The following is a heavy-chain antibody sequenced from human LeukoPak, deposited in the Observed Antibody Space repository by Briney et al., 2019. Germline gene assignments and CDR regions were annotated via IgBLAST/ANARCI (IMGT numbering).Heavy chain of an antibody. J-gene: IGHJ4*02. D-gene: IGHD6-13*01. Sequence: ASVKVSCKASGGTFSSYAISWVRQAPGQGLEWMGGIIPIFGTANYAQKFQGRVTITADESTSTAYMELSSLRSEDTAVYYCARQALEYSSSWYGDYWGQGTLVTVSS. V-gene: IGHV1-69*13. CDR3: ARQALEYSSSWYGDY. CDR1: GGTFSSYA. CDR2: IIPIFGTA.